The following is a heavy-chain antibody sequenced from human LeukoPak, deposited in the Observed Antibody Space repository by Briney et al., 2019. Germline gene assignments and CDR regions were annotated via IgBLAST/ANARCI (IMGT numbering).Heavy chain of an antibody. CDR3: ARDRAGAQSWVALDP. CDR2: IYGDGTT. Sequence: TGGSLRLSCAASGFTFSSYWMSWVRQAPGKGLEWVSLIYGDGTTFYTDSVKGRFTISRDNFKNTLYLQVSSLRPEDTALYYCARDRAGAQSWVALDPWGQGTLVTVSS. D-gene: IGHD3-10*01. J-gene: IGHJ5*02. V-gene: IGHV3-66*02. CDR1: GFTFSSYW.